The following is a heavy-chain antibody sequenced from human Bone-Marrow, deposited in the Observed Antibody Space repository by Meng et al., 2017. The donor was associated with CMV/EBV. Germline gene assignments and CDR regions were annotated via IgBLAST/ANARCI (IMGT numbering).Heavy chain of an antibody. D-gene: IGHD3-10*01. CDR3: ARIRSHYGSGYYSHDVFDI. V-gene: IGHV3-30*03. Sequence: GESLKIYCAASGFTFDDYGMSWVRQAPGKGLEWVAVISYDGSNKYYADSVKGPFTISRDNSKNTLYLQMNSLRAEDTAVHYCARIRSHYGSGYYSHDVFDIWGQGTMVTVSS. J-gene: IGHJ3*02. CDR1: GFTFDDYG. CDR2: ISYDGSNK.